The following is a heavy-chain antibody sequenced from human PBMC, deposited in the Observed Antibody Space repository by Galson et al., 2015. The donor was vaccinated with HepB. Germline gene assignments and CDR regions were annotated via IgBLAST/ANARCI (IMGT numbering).Heavy chain of an antibody. V-gene: IGHV3-64D*06. CDR3: VKGPGSAPLRNWFDP. CDR2: ISSNGGST. CDR1: GFTFRSYA. D-gene: IGHD3-16*01. J-gene: IGHJ5*02. Sequence: SLRLSCAASGFTFRSYAMHWVRQAPGKGLEYVSAISSNGGSTYSADSVKGRFTISRDNSKHTLYLQLSSLRAEEMAVYYCVKGPGSAPLRNWFDPWGQGTLVTVSS.